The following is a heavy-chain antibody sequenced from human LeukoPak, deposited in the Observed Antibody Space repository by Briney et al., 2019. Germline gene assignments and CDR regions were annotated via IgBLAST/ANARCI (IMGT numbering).Heavy chain of an antibody. V-gene: IGHV4-38-2*02. Sequence: PSETLSLTCTVSGYSISSGYYWGWIRQPPGKGLERIGSIYHSGSTYYNPSLKSRVTISVDTCKNQFSLKLSSVTAADTAVYYCARGLNWQQLEDAFDIWGQGTMVTVSS. D-gene: IGHD6-13*01. J-gene: IGHJ3*02. CDR3: ARGLNWQQLEDAFDI. CDR2: IYHSGST. CDR1: GYSISSGYY.